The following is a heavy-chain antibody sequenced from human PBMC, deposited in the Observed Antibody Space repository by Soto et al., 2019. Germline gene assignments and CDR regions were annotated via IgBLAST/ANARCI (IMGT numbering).Heavy chain of an antibody. CDR2: ISAYNGNT. D-gene: IGHD3-3*01. CDR3: ARSLREWLKVAFDI. Sequence: ASVKVSCKASGYTFTCYGISWVRQAPGQGLEWMGWISAYNGNTNYAQKLQGRVTMTTDTSTSTAYMELRSLRSDDTAVYYCARSLREWLKVAFDIWGQGTMVTVSS. V-gene: IGHV1-18*01. CDR1: GYTFTCYG. J-gene: IGHJ3*02.